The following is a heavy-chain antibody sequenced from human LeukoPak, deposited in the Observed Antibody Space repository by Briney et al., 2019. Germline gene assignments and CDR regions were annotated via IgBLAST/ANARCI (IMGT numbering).Heavy chain of an antibody. CDR2: ISSSSSYI. D-gene: IGHD3-9*01. CDR3: ARGDILTGYRPDY. Sequence: GGSLRLSCAASGFTFSSYSMNWVRQAPGKGLEWVSSISSSSSYIYYADSVKGRFTISRDNAKNSLYLQMNSLRVEDTAVYYCARGDILTGYRPDYWGQGTLVTVSS. V-gene: IGHV3-21*01. J-gene: IGHJ4*02. CDR1: GFTFSSYS.